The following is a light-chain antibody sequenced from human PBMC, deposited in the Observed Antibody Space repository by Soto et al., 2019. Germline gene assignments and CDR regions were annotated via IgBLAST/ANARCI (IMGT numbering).Light chain of an antibody. CDR1: SSDVGSYNY. V-gene: IGLV2-14*03. J-gene: IGLJ1*01. Sequence: QSVLTQPASVSGSPGQSIAISCTGTSSDVGSYNYVSWYQHHPGKAPKVMIYDVSSRPSGVSNRFSGSKSGNTASLTISGLQAEDEADYSCISYTTISTYVFGTGTKLTVL. CDR3: ISYTTISTYV. CDR2: DVS.